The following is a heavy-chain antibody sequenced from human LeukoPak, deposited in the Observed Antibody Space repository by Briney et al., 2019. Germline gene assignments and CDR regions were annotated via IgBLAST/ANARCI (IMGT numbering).Heavy chain of an antibody. V-gene: IGHV4-39*01. CDR3: AGTSVTLHF. CDR1: GGTIDTSRYY. Sequence: PSETLSLTCTVSGGTIDTSRYYWGCIRQPPGKGLEWLANIYYRGDPFYNPSLKSRLTISMDTSKNQFSLRLTSVTAADTAVYYCAGTSVTLHFWGQGALVTVSS. J-gene: IGHJ4*02. CDR2: IYYRGDP. D-gene: IGHD4-17*01.